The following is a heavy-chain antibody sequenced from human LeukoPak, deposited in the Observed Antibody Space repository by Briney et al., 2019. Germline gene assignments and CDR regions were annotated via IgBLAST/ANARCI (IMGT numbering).Heavy chain of an antibody. J-gene: IGHJ4*02. CDR1: GGSISSSSYY. CDR3: ARIGLSDDSFGYYYFDY. D-gene: IGHD3-22*01. Sequence: SETLSLTCTVSGGSISSSSYYWGWIRQPPGKGLEWIGSIYYSGTTYCNASLQSRVTISVYTSKSQFSLKLSSVTAADTAVYYCARIGLSDDSFGYYYFDYWGLGTLVTVSS. CDR2: IYYSGTT. V-gene: IGHV4-39*01.